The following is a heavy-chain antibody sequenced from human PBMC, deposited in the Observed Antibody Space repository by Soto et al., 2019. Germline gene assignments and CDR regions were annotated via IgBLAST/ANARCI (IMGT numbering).Heavy chain of an antibody. CDR3: AKDMQTYYDFWSGSQNYGMDV. Sequence: SETLSLTCTVSGGSISSSSYYWGWIRQPPGKGLEWIGSIYYSGSTYYNPSLKSRVTISVDTSKNQFSLKLSSVRAEDTAVYYCAKDMQTYYDFWSGSQNYGMDVWGQGTTVTVSS. CDR2: IYYSGST. J-gene: IGHJ6*02. V-gene: IGHV4-39*07. CDR1: GGSISSSSYY. D-gene: IGHD3-3*01.